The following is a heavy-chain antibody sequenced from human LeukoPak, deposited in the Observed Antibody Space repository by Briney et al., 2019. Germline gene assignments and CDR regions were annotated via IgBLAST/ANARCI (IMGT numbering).Heavy chain of an antibody. CDR2: IKQDGSEK. CDR3: ARDAPGPSPPVDY. J-gene: IGHJ4*02. CDR1: GFTFSSYW. Sequence: GGSLRLSCAAPGFTFSSYWMSWVRQAPGKGLEWVANIKQDGSEKYYVDSVKGRFTISRDNAKNSLYLQMNSLRAEDTAVYYCARDAPGPSPPVDYWGQGTLVTVSS. V-gene: IGHV3-7*01.